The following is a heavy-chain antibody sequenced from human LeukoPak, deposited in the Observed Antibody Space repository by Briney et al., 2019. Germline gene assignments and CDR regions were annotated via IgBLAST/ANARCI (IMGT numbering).Heavy chain of an antibody. J-gene: IGHJ4*02. D-gene: IGHD5-24*01. CDR3: ARASRKDGYNPYYFDY. CDR2: INPNSGGT. V-gene: IGHV1-2*02. CDR1: GYTFTGYY. Sequence: GPVKVSCKASGYTFTGYYMHWVRQAPGQGLEWMGWINPNSGGTNYAQKFQGRVTMTRDTSISTAYMELSRLRSDDTAVYYCARASRKDGYNPYYFDYWGQGTLVTVSS.